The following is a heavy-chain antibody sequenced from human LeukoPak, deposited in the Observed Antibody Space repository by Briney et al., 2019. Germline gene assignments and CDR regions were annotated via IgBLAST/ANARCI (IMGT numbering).Heavy chain of an antibody. J-gene: IGHJ4*02. CDR2: INPSGGST. V-gene: IGHV1-46*01. CDR3: ARDSNSYYDSSGYYDY. D-gene: IGHD3-22*01. Sequence: ASVKVSCKASGYTFTSYYMHWVQQAPGQGLEWMGIINPSGGSTSYAQKFQGRVTMTRDMSTSTVYMELSSLRSEDTAVYYCARDSNSYYDSSGYYDYWGQGTLVTVSS. CDR1: GYTFTSYY.